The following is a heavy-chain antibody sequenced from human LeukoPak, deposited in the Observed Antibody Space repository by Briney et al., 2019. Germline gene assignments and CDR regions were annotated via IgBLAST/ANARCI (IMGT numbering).Heavy chain of an antibody. CDR1: VFTFSTYR. J-gene: IGHJ3*02. CDR2: INTEGSST. CDR3: ASPKRGGAFDM. V-gene: IGHV3-74*01. D-gene: IGHD2-15*01. Sequence: GGSLRLSCAASVFTFSTYRMHWVRQAPWKGLVWVSRINTEGSSTNYADSVKGRFTISRDNAKNTLYLQMNSLRAEDTAVYYCASPKRGGAFDMWGQGTVVTVSS.